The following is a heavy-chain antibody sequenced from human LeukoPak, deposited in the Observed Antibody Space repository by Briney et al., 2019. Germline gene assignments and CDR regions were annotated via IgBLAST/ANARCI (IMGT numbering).Heavy chain of an antibody. CDR3: ASLRGSSWPLSIDY. Sequence: ASVKVSCKASGYTFTGFYIHWVRQAPGQGLEWMGWINPNSGGTNYAQKFQGRVTMTRDTSISTAYMELSRLRSDDTAVYYCASLRGSSWPLSIDYWGQGTLVTVSS. CDR1: GYTFTGFY. J-gene: IGHJ4*02. D-gene: IGHD6-13*01. CDR2: INPNSGGT. V-gene: IGHV1-2*02.